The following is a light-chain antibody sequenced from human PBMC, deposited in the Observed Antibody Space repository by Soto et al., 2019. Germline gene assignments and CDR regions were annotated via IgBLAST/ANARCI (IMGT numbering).Light chain of an antibody. V-gene: IGKV3-20*01. J-gene: IGKJ5*01. CDR3: QQYGTSPIT. Sequence: ENVLTQSPGTLSLSPGERATLSCRASQTVSSYFTWYQQRPGQAPRLLISGASRRATGIPDRFSGSGSGTDVTLTISRLEPEDFALYYCQQYGTSPITFGQGTRLEIK. CDR2: GAS. CDR1: QTVSSY.